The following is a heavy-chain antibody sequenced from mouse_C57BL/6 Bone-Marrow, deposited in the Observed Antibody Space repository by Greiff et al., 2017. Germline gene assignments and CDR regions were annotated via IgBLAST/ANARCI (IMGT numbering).Heavy chain of an antibody. CDR2: IDPSDSYT. V-gene: IGHV1-50*01. Sequence: QVQLQQPGAELVKPGASVKLSCKASGYTFTSYWMQWVKQRPGQGLEWIGEIDPSDSYTNYTQQFKGKATLTVDTSSSTAYMQLSSLTSEDSAVYYCARGKIYYGNYGYYFDYGGQGTTLTVSS. CDR3: ARGKIYYGNYGYYFDY. D-gene: IGHD2-1*01. CDR1: GYTFTSYW. J-gene: IGHJ2*01.